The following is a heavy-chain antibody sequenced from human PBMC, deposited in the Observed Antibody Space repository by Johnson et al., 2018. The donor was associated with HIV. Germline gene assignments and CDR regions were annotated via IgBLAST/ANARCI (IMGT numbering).Heavy chain of an antibody. D-gene: IGHD3-3*01. CDR2: LHWNGGRA. V-gene: IGHV3-20*04. CDR3: ARDRVPDAFDI. CDR1: GFSFDDYG. J-gene: IGHJ3*02. Sequence: VQLVESGGGVVRPGGSLRLSCAASGFSFDDYGMSWVRQAPGKGLEWVSTLHWNGGRAASADSVKGRFTISRDNSKNTLYLQMNSLRAEDTAVYYCARDRVPDAFDIWGQGTMVTVSS.